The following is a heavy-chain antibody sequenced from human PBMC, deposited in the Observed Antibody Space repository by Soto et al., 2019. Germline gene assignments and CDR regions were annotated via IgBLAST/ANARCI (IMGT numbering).Heavy chain of an antibody. J-gene: IGHJ4*02. V-gene: IGHV3-33*01. CDR2: VWYDGSKE. Sequence: QVQLVESGGGVVQPGRSLRLSCAASGFTFRSYGIHWVRQTPGKGLEWVAVVWYDGSKEYYADSVKGRFTISKDNSRNTVYLQMNGLRAEDSAVYFCARYGDKNGRYSQFDYWGQGTLVTVSS. CDR1: GFTFRSYG. D-gene: IGHD2-8*01. CDR3: ARYGDKNGRYSQFDY.